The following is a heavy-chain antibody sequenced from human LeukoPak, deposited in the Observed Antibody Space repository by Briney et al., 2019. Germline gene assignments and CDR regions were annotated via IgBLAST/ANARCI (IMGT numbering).Heavy chain of an antibody. V-gene: IGHV4-59*11. CDR2: VSYTGRT. D-gene: IGHD3-22*01. J-gene: IGHJ3*01. CDR3: ARLLDNDISGDPDTFDV. CDR1: GGSLSGHY. Sequence: SETLSLTCTVSGGSLSGHYWSWIRQPPGKRLEWIGYVSYTGRTKYNPSLQSRVTISIDTSKSQFSLELTSVTSADTAVYSCARLLDNDISGDPDTFDVWGQGTTVIVSS.